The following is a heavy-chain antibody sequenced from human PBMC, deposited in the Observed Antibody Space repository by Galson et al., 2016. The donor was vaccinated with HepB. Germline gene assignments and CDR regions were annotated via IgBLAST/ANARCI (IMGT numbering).Heavy chain of an antibody. CDR2: ITGGGATT. J-gene: IGHJ4*02. D-gene: IGHD2-8*02. CDR3: AKALAPYCSGGSCFRGFDS. V-gene: IGHV3-23*01. CDR1: GFIFSTYA. Sequence: SLRLSCAASGFIFSTYAMNWVRQAPGKGLGFVSGITGGGATTHYADSVKGRFTISRDNSKTTLYLQMSSLRTEDTAIYYCAKALAPYCSGGSCFRGFDSWGRGTLVAVSS.